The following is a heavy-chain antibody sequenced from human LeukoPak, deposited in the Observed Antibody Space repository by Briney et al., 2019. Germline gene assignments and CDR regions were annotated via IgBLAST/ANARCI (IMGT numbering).Heavy chain of an antibody. CDR1: GFTFSSYA. CDR3: APDSGRPTGSPFDI. V-gene: IGHV3-23*01. CDR2: ISGSGGGT. J-gene: IGHJ3*02. Sequence: PGGSLRLSCAASGFTFSSYAMSWVRQAPGKGLEWVSAISGSGGGTYYAGSVRGGFTISRDNSKNTLYLQMNSVRAEDTAVYYCAPDSGRPTGSPFDIWGQGTMVTVSS. D-gene: IGHD3-10*01.